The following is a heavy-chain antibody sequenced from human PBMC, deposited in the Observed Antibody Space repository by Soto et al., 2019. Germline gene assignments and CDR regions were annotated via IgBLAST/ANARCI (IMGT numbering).Heavy chain of an antibody. D-gene: IGHD3-10*01. V-gene: IGHV4-31*03. Sequence: LSLTCTVSGGSISSGGYYWSWIRQHPGKGLEWIGYIYYSGSTYYNPSLKSRVTISVDTSKNQFSLKLSSVTAADTAVYYCARDKRLGIFGEQQERWGYYYYGMDVWGQGTTVTVSS. CDR2: IYYSGST. CDR3: ARDKRLGIFGEQQERWGYYYYGMDV. CDR1: GGSISSGGYY. J-gene: IGHJ6*02.